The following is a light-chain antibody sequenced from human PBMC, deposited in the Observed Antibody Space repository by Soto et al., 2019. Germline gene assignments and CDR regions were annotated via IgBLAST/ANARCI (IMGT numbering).Light chain of an antibody. V-gene: IGKV3-11*01. J-gene: IGKJ5*01. CDR2: DAS. CDR1: QSVSSY. Sequence: ETVLTQSPATLSLSPGERATLSCRASQSVSSYLAWYQQKPGQAPRLLIYDASNRATGIPARFSGSGSGTDFTLTISRLEPEDFSVFYCQQYGTSEIIFGQGTRLEI. CDR3: QQYGTSEII.